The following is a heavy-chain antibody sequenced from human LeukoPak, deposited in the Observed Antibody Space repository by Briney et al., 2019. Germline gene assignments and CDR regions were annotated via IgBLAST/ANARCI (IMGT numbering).Heavy chain of an antibody. Sequence: GGSLRLSCAASGFTFSDYYMSWIRQAPGKGLEWVSYISSSSDYTNYADSVKGRFTISRDNARNSLYLRMNSLRAEDTAVYYCAGGTPGTWGFDYWGQGILVTVSS. CDR3: AGGTPGTWGFDY. CDR1: GFTFSDYY. V-gene: IGHV3-11*06. D-gene: IGHD1-1*01. CDR2: ISSSSDYT. J-gene: IGHJ4*02.